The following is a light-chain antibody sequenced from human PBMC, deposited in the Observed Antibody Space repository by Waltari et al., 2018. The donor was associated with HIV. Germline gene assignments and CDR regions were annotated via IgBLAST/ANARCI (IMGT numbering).Light chain of an antibody. CDR1: SGAVGGYNF. V-gene: IGLV2-14*03. J-gene: IGLJ2*01. Sequence: QSALTQPASVSGSPGPSITISCPGTSGAVGGYNFVPWYQKHPGKAPKLIIYNVNSRPSGVSIRFSGSRSANPASLTISGLQAEDEADYFCSSYTSSGPRYVLFGGGTRLTVL. CDR3: SSYTSSGPRYVL. CDR2: NVN.